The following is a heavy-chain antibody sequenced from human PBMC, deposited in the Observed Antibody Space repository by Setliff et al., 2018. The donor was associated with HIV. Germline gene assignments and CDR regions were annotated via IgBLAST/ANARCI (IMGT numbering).Heavy chain of an antibody. J-gene: IGHJ1*01. CDR2: IYYSGST. Sequence: SETLSLTCTVSGGSISSGSYYWSWIRQPPGKGLEWIGSIYYSGSTYYNPSLKSRVTISVDTSKNQFSLKLSSVTAADTAVYYCAVTIFGVVTHGYFQHWGQGTLVTVSS. V-gene: IGHV4-39*07. D-gene: IGHD3-3*01. CDR3: AVTIFGVVTHGYFQH. CDR1: GGSISSGSYY.